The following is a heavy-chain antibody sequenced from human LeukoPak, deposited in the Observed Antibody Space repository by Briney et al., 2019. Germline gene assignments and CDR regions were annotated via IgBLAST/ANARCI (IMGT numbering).Heavy chain of an antibody. Sequence: PSETLSLTCTVSGGSISSYYWNWIRQPPGKGLEWIGYIYYSGITNYNPSLTSRVTISVDTSKNQFSLGLSSVTAADTAVYYCARAPGDYDSRGYRTYYFDHWGQGTLVTVSS. CDR1: GGSISSYY. D-gene: IGHD3-22*01. V-gene: IGHV4-59*01. CDR2: IYYSGIT. J-gene: IGHJ4*02. CDR3: ARAPGDYDSRGYRTYYFDH.